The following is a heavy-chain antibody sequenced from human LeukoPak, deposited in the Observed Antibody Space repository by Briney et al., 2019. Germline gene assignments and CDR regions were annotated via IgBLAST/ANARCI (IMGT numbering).Heavy chain of an antibody. D-gene: IGHD4-17*01. CDR1: GYSFTSYW. CDR3: ARLGPVTKDHYCDY. J-gene: IGHJ4*02. V-gene: IGHV3-7*02. Sequence: GESLKISCKGSGYSFTSYWIGWVRQMPGKGLEWVANINQDESSQYYVDAVRGRFTISRDNAKNSLNLQMNSLRGEDTAVYFCARLGPVTKDHYCDYWGQGTLVTVSS. CDR2: INQDESSQ.